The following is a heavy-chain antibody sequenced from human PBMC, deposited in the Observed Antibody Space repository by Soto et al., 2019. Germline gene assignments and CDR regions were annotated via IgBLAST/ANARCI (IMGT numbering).Heavy chain of an antibody. D-gene: IGHD3-3*01. V-gene: IGHV4-34*01. CDR1: GGSFSGYY. CDR3: ARAERYYDFWSGRRAQGRFDP. Sequence: SERLDLTXAVYGGSFSGYYWGWIRQPPGKGLEWIGEINHSGSTNYNPSLKSRVTISVDTSKNQFSLKLSSVTAAGTAVYYCARAERYYDFWSGRRAQGRFDPWGQGTLVTVSS. J-gene: IGHJ5*02. CDR2: INHSGST.